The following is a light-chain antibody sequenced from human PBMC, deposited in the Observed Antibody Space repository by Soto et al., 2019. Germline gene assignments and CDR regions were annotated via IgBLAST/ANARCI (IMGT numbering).Light chain of an antibody. J-gene: IGKJ3*01. CDR2: GAS. Sequence: EIVLTQSPGTLSLSPGERATLSCRASQSVSSSYLAWYQQKTGQATRLLIYGASTRATGSPDRFSGGGSGTDFTLTISRLEPEDFAVYYCQQYGSSPFTFGPGTKVDIK. CDR1: QSVSSSY. V-gene: IGKV3-20*01. CDR3: QQYGSSPFT.